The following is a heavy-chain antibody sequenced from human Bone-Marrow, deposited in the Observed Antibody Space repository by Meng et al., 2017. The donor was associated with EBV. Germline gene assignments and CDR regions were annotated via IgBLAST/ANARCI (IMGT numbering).Heavy chain of an antibody. CDR2: MNPNSGNT. V-gene: IGHV1-8*01. D-gene: IGHD2-15*01. CDR1: GYTVTSYA. Sequence: QSHLVMSRAEVENPGSSVKVSCNASGYTVTSYAINWVRKATGQGLEWMGWMNPNSGNTGYAQKFQGRVTMTRNTSTSTAYMELSSLRSEDTAVYYCARVLCGSCYSIDYWGQGTLVTVSS. J-gene: IGHJ4*02. CDR3: ARVLCGSCYSIDY.